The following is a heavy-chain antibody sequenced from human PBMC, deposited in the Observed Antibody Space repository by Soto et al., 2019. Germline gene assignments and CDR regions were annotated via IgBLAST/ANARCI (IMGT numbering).Heavy chain of an antibody. CDR1: GFTFSSYS. Sequence: EVQLVESGGGLVQPGGSLRLSCAASGFTFSSYSMNWVRQAPGKGLEWVSYISSSSSTIYYADSVKGRFTISRDNAKNSLYLQMNSLRAEDTGVYYCPRIMITLGGVKGGGYYYYMDVWGKGTTVTVSS. CDR3: PRIMITLGGVKGGGYYYYMDV. V-gene: IGHV3-48*01. D-gene: IGHD3-16*01. CDR2: ISSSSSTI. J-gene: IGHJ6*03.